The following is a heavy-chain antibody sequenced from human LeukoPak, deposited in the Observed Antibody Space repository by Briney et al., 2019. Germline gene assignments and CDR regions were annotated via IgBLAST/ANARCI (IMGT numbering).Heavy chain of an antibody. Sequence: GASVTVSCKTSGYIFTGHYMHWVRQAPGQGPEWMGWMNPESGGTNYAQNFQGRVTMTRDTSTTTAYMEPSGLTSEDTAVYYCARGLLRELLGLDYWGQGTLVTVSS. CDR3: ARGLLRELLGLDY. V-gene: IGHV1-2*02. CDR2: MNPESGGT. J-gene: IGHJ4*02. D-gene: IGHD3-10*01. CDR1: GYIFTGHY.